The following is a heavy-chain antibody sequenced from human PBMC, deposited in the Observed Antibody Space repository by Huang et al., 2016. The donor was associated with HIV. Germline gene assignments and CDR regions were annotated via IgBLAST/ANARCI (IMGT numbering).Heavy chain of an antibody. CDR3: ARVPSDHFSDY. V-gene: IGHV1-18*01. Sequence: QIQLVQSGPEVKKPGASVKVSYKASGYTFSIYGIRWVRQAPGQGPEWMGWVSAYSGYTNYSQKFQGRGTMTADTSASTAYMDLRSLTSDDTAVYYCARVPSDHFSDYWGQGTLVTVSS. CDR1: GYTFSIYG. J-gene: IGHJ4*02. CDR2: VSAYSGYT.